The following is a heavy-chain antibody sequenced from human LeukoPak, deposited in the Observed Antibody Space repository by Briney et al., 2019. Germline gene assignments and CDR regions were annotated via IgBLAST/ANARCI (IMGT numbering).Heavy chain of an antibody. CDR2: IVPILRTP. D-gene: IGHD3-22*01. J-gene: IGHJ6*02. Sequence: GASVKVSCKSFRDTFSSSGISWVRQAPGQGLEWMGGIVPILRTPDYAKKFQGKATITADESTTTAYMELSSLTSEDTAVYYCARSKGRRTSGYNHYYAMDVWGQGTTVTVSS. V-gene: IGHV1-69*13. CDR3: ARSKGRRTSGYNHYYAMDV. CDR1: RDTFSSSG.